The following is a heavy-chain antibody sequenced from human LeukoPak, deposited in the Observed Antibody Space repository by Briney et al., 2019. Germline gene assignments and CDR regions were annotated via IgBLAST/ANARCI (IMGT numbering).Heavy chain of an antibody. CDR3: ARDARCSSTSCYLDY. V-gene: IGHV3-11*04. D-gene: IGHD2-2*01. Sequence: GGSLRLSCAASGFTFSDYYMSWIRQAPGKGLEWVSYISSSGSTIYYADSVKGRFTISRDNAKNSLYLQMNSLRAEDTAVYYCARDARCSSTSCYLDYWGQGTLVTVSS. J-gene: IGHJ4*02. CDR1: GFTFSDYY. CDR2: ISSSGSTI.